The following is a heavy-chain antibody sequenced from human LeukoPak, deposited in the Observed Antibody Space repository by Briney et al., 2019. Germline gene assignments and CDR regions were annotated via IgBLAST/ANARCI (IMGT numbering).Heavy chain of an antibody. CDR3: ARRSSSWPKLSYYYMDV. Sequence: SETLSLTCTVSGGSISSYYWSWIRQPAGKGLEWIGRIYTSGSTNYNPSLKSRVTISVDTSKNQFSLKLSSVTAADTAVYYCARRSSSWPKLSYYYMDVWGKGTTVTISS. D-gene: IGHD6-13*01. CDR1: GGSISSYY. CDR2: IYTSGST. J-gene: IGHJ6*03. V-gene: IGHV4-4*07.